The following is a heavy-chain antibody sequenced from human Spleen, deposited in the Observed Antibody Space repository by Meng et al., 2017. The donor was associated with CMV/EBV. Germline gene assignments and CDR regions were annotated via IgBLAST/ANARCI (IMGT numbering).Heavy chain of an antibody. CDR1: GDSITRSSLF. CDR2: ISHSGNT. CDR3: PKGIDILTGYHPFDS. J-gene: IGHJ4*02. Sequence: GSLRLSCVVSGDSITRSSLFWGWIRQPPGKGLEWIGSISHSGNTYYSSSLRSRLSLSLDKTNNQFSLNLRSVTAADTAVYYCPKGIDILTGYHPFDSWGQGTLVTVSS. D-gene: IGHD3-9*01. V-gene: IGHV4-39*07.